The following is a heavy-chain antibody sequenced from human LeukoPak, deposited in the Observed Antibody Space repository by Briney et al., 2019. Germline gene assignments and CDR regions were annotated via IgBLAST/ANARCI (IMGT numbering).Heavy chain of an antibody. V-gene: IGHV2-70*01. D-gene: IGHD3-22*01. Sequence: SGPALVKPPQTLTLTCTFSGFSLSTSGMCVSWIRQPPGKALEWLALIDWNDDNYYSTSLKTRLTISKDTSKNQVVLTMTNMDPVDTASYYCARLTRDYDSSGYYFDYWGQGTLVTVSS. CDR2: IDWNDDN. CDR1: GFSLSTSGMC. CDR3: ARLTRDYDSSGYYFDY. J-gene: IGHJ4*02.